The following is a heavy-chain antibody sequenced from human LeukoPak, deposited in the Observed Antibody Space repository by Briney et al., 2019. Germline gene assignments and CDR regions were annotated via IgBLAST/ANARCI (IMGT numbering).Heavy chain of an antibody. Sequence: GGSLRLSCAASGFTFSSYAMSWVRQAPGKGLEWVSAISGSGGSTYYADSVKGRFTISRDNSKNTLYLQMYSLRAEDTAVYYCASTRDGYNPYYYGMDVWGQGTTVTVSS. CDR1: GFTFSSYA. J-gene: IGHJ6*02. CDR2: ISGSGGST. V-gene: IGHV3-23*01. CDR3: ASTRDGYNPYYYGMDV. D-gene: IGHD5-24*01.